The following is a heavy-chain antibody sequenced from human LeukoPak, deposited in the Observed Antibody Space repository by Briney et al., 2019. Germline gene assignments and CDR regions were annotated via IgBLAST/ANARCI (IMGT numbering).Heavy chain of an antibody. Sequence: SETLSLTCAVSGGSIGSSSNYWGWLRQPPGRGLEWIGSIDYSTSTYYNLSLKSRVTISVDKSKNQFSLKLNAVTAADTAVYYCARLGVGQQLAYFDYWGQGTRVTVSS. D-gene: IGHD6-13*01. J-gene: IGHJ4*02. CDR3: ARLGVGQQLAYFDY. CDR2: IDYSTST. CDR1: GGSIGSSSNY. V-gene: IGHV4-39*01.